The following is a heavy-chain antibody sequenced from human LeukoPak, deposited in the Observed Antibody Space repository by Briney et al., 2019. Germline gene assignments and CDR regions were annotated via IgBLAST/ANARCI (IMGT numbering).Heavy chain of an antibody. D-gene: IGHD3-22*01. Sequence: SETLSLTCAVYGGSFSGYYWSWIRQPPGKGLEWIGEINHSGSTNYNPSLKSRVTISVDTSKNQFSLKLSSVTAADTAVYYCARDRVYDSSGYYYNVFDYWGQGTLVTVSS. V-gene: IGHV4-34*01. CDR3: ARDRVYDSSGYYYNVFDY. CDR2: INHSGST. J-gene: IGHJ4*02. CDR1: GGSFSGYY.